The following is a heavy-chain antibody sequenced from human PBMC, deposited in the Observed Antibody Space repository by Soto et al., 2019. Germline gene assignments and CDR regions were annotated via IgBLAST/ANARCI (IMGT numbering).Heavy chain of an antibody. J-gene: IGHJ2*01. D-gene: IGHD1-26*01. V-gene: IGHV3-66*04. CDR1: GFTVSSSY. Sequence: EVQLVESGGGLVQPGGSLRLSCAASGFTVSSSYMGWVRQAPGKGLEWFSSIYSGGNTYYADSVRGRFTISTDNSKDTLYLQMNSLRVDDTAMYYCARHVGFYWYFDLWGRGTLVPVSS. CDR3: ARHVGFYWYFDL. CDR2: IYSGGNT.